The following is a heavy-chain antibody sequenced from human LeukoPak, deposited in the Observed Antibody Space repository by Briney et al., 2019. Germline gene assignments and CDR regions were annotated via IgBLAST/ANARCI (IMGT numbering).Heavy chain of an antibody. D-gene: IGHD3-22*01. CDR1: GYTLTELS. Sequence: PSVKVSCKVSGYTLTELSMHWVRQAPGKGLEWMGGFDPEDGETIYAQKFQGRVTMTEDTSTDTAYMELSSLRSEDTAVYYCATCVYDSSGYFSFDYWGQGTLVTVSS. CDR3: ATCVYDSSGYFSFDY. J-gene: IGHJ4*02. V-gene: IGHV1-24*01. CDR2: FDPEDGET.